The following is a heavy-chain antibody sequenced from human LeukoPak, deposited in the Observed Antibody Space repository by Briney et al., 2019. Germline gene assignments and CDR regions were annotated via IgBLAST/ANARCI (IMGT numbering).Heavy chain of an antibody. Sequence: KPSETLSLTCTVSGDSISDYYWSWIRQPPGKGLEWIASFGTVYSTGSAIYNPSLQGRVTISGDTSKNQFSLRLSSVTAADTAVYSCARHRWVTTAWYFDLWGRGTLVTVSS. CDR2: VYSTGSA. CDR3: ARHRWVTTAWYFDL. D-gene: IGHD4-17*01. V-gene: IGHV4-59*08. J-gene: IGHJ2*01. CDR1: GDSISDYY.